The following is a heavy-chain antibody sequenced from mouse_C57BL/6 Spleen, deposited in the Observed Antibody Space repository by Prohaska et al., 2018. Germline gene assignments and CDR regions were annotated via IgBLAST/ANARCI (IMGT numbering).Heavy chain of an antibody. Sequence: EVQLLETGGGLVQPGGSRGLSCEGSGFTFSGFWMSWVRQTPGKTLEWIGDINSDGSAINYAPSIKDRFTIFRDNDKSTLYLQMSNVRSEDTATYFCMGYDSNYWYFDVWGTGTTVTVSS. J-gene: IGHJ1*03. CDR3: MGYDSNYWYFDV. V-gene: IGHV11-2*01. CDR2: INSDGSAI. D-gene: IGHD2-5*01. CDR1: GFTFSGFW.